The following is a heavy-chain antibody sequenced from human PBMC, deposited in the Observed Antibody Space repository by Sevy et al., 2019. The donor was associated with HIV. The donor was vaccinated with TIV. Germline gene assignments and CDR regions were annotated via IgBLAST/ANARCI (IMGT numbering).Heavy chain of an antibody. CDR3: ARDIISLAKDS. CDR1: GFTFSNYT. Sequence: GGSLRLSCAASGFTFSNYTMTWVRQAPGKGLEWVSGISKSGGSTYYAGSVTGRFTISRDNSKNTLYLQMNIVRADDTATYYCARDIISLAKDSWGQGTLVTVS. CDR2: ISKSGGST. J-gene: IGHJ4*02. V-gene: IGHV3-23*01. D-gene: IGHD1-20*01.